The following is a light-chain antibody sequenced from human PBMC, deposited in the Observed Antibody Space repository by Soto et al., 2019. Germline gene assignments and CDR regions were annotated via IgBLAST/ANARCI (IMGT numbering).Light chain of an antibody. V-gene: IGKV1D-16*01. CDR1: QGISSW. Sequence: DIQMTQSPSSVSASVGDRFTITCRASQGISSWLAWYQQKPGKVPRLLIYEASNLQSGVPSRFRGGGSGTEFTLTIGGLQPDDFATYYCQQYSGYSLFTFGPGTKVDI. CDR2: EAS. CDR3: QQYSGYSLFT. J-gene: IGKJ3*01.